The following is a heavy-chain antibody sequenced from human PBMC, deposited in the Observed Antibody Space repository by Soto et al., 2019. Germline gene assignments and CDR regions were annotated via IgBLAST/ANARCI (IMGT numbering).Heavy chain of an antibody. J-gene: IGHJ5*02. V-gene: IGHV6-1*01. CDR2: TYYRSKWYN. CDR3: ATFTLYVAVPVPNLADTWFDP. CDR1: GDSVSSRSAA. Sequence: SQTLSLTCAISGDSVSSRSAAWNWIRQSPSRGLEWLGRTYYRSKWYNDYAGSVKNRVTINPDTSKKQFSLQLNTVTPEDTAVNYCATFTLYVAVPVPNLADTWFDPWGQGPLVTVSS. D-gene: IGHD6-19*01.